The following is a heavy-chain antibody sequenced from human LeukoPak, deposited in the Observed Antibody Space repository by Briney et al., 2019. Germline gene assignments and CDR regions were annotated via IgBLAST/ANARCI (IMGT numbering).Heavy chain of an antibody. CDR3: AREFDP. CDR1: GGSISSYY. CDR2: IYYSGST. J-gene: IGHJ5*02. V-gene: IGHV4-59*01. Sequence: SETLSLTCTVSGGSISSYYWSWIRQPPGKGLEWIGYIYYSGSTSYNPSLKSRVTISVDTSKNQFSLKLSSVTAADTAVYYCAREFDPWGQGTLVTVSS.